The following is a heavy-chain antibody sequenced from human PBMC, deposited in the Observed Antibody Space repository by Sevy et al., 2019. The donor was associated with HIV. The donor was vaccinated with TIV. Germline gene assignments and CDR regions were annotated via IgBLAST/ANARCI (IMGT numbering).Heavy chain of an antibody. Sequence: ASVKVSCKASGYTFTSYDINWVRQATGQGLEWMGWMNPNSGNTGYAQKFQGRVTMTRNTSISTAYMELSSLRSEDTAVYYCAIGRKIVVPAAIRIYYYGMDVWGQWTTVTVSS. CDR2: MNPNSGNT. D-gene: IGHD2-2*02. J-gene: IGHJ6*02. CDR3: AIGRKIVVPAAIRIYYYGMDV. V-gene: IGHV1-8*01. CDR1: GYTFTSYD.